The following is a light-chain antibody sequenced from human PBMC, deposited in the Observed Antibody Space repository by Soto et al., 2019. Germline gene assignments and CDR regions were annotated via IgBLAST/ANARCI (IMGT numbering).Light chain of an antibody. CDR1: SSDVGGYNY. Sequence: QSVLTQPASVSGSPGQSITISCTGTSSDVGGYNYVSWYQQHPGKAPKLLIYDVSYRPSGVSNRFSGSKSGNTASLTISGLQAEDEAYYFCSSYTSTITLYVFGTGTKVTVL. V-gene: IGLV2-14*01. CDR3: SSYTSTITLYV. CDR2: DVS. J-gene: IGLJ1*01.